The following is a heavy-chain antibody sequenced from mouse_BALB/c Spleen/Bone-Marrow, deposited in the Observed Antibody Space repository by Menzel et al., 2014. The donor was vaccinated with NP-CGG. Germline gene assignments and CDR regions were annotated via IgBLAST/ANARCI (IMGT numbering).Heavy chain of an antibody. J-gene: IGHJ3*01. CDR2: ISNGGGST. CDR3: SRHVGYDVGWFAY. Sequence: DVMLVESGGGLVQPGGSLNLSCATSGFTFSDYYMYWVRQTPEKRLEWVAFISNGGGSTYYPDTVKGRFTISRDNAKNTLYLQMSRLKSEDTAMYYCSRHVGYDVGWFAYWGQGTLVTVSA. D-gene: IGHD2-2*01. V-gene: IGHV5-12*02. CDR1: GFTFSDYY.